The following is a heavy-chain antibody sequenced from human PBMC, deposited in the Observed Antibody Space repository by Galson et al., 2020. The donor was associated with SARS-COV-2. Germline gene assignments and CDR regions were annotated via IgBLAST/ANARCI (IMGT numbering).Heavy chain of an antibody. V-gene: IGHV4-31*03. CDR2: IYQNGKS. J-gene: IGHJ4*02. CDR3: ARDNHSSDWAIMVDY. D-gene: IGHD2-21*02. CDR1: GGSISSDAYY. Sequence: SETLSLTCTVSGGSISSDAYYWTWHRQHPGKGLEWIGYIYQNGKSYSNPSLKSRVTISVDTSKNQFSLKLSSVTAADTAVYFCARDNHSSDWAIMVDYWGQGTLVTVSS.